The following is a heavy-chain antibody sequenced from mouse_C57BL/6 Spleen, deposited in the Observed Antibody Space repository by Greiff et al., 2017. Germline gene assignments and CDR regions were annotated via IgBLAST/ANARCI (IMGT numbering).Heavy chain of an antibody. CDR2: IAPNSGGT. J-gene: IGHJ3*01. V-gene: IGHV1-72*01. CDR3: ARERDYYGSSPRLAY. D-gene: IGHD1-1*01. Sequence: VQLQQPGAELVKPGASVKLSCKASGYTFTSYWLHWVKQRPGRGLEWIGRIAPNSGGTKYNEKFKSKATLTVDKPSSTAYMQLSSLTSEDYAVYYCARERDYYGSSPRLAYWGQGTLVTVSA. CDR1: GYTFTSYW.